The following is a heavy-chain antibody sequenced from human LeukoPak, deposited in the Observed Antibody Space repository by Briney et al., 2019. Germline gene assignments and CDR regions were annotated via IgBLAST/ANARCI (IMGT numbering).Heavy chain of an antibody. V-gene: IGHV3-11*01. CDR3: AKTWDTAAPDY. D-gene: IGHD5-18*01. CDR2: ISSSGSTI. Sequence: GGSLRLSCAASGFTFSDYYMSWIRQAPGKGLEWVSYISSSGSTIYYADSVKGRFTISRDNAKNSLYLQMNSLRAEDTAVYYCAKTWDTAAPDYWGQGTLVTVSS. CDR1: GFTFSDYY. J-gene: IGHJ4*02.